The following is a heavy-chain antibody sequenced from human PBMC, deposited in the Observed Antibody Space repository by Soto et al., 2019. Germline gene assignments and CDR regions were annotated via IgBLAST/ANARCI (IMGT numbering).Heavy chain of an antibody. D-gene: IGHD3-10*01. CDR2: ISGSGGST. V-gene: IGHV3-23*01. CDR3: AKDSSYGSGSYYTGIDY. CDR1: GFTFSNYA. J-gene: IGHJ4*02. Sequence: GGSLRLSCAASGFTFSNYAMSWVRQAPGKGLEWVSTISGSGGSTYYADSVKGRFTISRDNSKNTLYLQMNSLRAEDTAVYYCAKDSSYGSGSYYTGIDYWGQGTLVTVSS.